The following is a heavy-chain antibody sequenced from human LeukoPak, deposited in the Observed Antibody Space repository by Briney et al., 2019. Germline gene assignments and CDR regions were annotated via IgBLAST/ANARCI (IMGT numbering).Heavy chain of an antibody. Sequence: PGGSLRLSCAASGFTFSSYWMSWVRQAPGKGLEWVANIKQDGSEKYYVDSVKGRFTISRDNAKNSLYLQMNSLRAEDTAVYYCARDVPTARVGYYDSSDLNYFDYWGQGTLVTVSS. J-gene: IGHJ4*02. D-gene: IGHD3-22*01. V-gene: IGHV3-7*01. CDR2: IKQDGSEK. CDR1: GFTFSSYW. CDR3: ARDVPTARVGYYDSSDLNYFDY.